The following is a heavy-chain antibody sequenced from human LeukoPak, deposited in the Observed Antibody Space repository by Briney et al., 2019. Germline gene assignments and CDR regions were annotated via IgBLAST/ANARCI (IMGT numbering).Heavy chain of an antibody. CDR2: IRYDGSNK. Sequence: PVGSLRLSCAASGFTFSTYGMHWVRQAPGKGLEWVAFIRYDGSNKYYADSVKGRFTISRDNSKNTLYLQMNSLRAEDTAVYFCAKDKDPWKSTSISDFDYWGQGTLVAVSS. CDR1: GFTFSTYG. J-gene: IGHJ4*02. V-gene: IGHV3-30*02. D-gene: IGHD1-1*01. CDR3: AKDKDPWKSTSISDFDY.